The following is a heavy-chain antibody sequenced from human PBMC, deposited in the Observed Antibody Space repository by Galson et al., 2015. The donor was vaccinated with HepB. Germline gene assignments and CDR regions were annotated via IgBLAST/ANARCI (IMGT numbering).Heavy chain of an antibody. CDR1: GFTFSSYA. Sequence: SLRLSCAASGFTFSSYAMHWVRQAPGKGLEWVAVISYDGSNKYYADSVKGRFTISRDNSKNTLYLQMNSLRAEDTAVYYCAERHKTGWGQGTLVTVSS. D-gene: IGHD1-14*01. J-gene: IGHJ4*02. V-gene: IGHV3-30-3*01. CDR3: AERHKTG. CDR2: ISYDGSNK.